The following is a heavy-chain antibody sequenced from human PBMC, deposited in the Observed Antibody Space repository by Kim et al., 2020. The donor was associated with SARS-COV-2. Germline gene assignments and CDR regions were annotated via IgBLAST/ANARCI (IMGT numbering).Heavy chain of an antibody. J-gene: IGHJ6*02. V-gene: IGHV3-48*02. CDR1: GFTFSSYS. Sequence: GGSLRLSCAVSGFTFSSYSMNWVRQAPGKGLEWVSYISSSTSTIYYADSVKGRFTISRDNAKNSLYLQMNSLRDEDTAVYYCATISSSWLGTYGMDVWGQGTTVTVSS. CDR2: ISSSTSTI. CDR3: ATISSSWLGTYGMDV. D-gene: IGHD6-13*01.